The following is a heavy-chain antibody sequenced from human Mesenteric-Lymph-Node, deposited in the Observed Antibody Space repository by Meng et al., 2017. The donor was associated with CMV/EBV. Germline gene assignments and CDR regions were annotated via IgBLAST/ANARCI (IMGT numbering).Heavy chain of an antibody. J-gene: IGHJ3*02. V-gene: IGHV1-2*02. Sequence: ASVKVSCKASGYTFTAYYLHWVRQAPGQGLEWMGWIIPNSGGTNYSRKFQGRVTMTSDTSISTTFMELSSLTSDDTAVYYCARDSAGTPRTTSAFDIWGQGTMVTVSS. CDR3: ARDSAGTPRTTSAFDI. CDR1: GYTFTAYY. D-gene: IGHD1-14*01. CDR2: IIPNSGGT.